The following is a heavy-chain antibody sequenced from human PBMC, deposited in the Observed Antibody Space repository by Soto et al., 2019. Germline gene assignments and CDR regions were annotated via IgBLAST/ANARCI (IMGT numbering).Heavy chain of an antibody. D-gene: IGHD3-9*01. J-gene: IGHJ6*02. V-gene: IGHV4-59*01. CDR1: GGSISRYY. Sequence: QVQLQESGPGLVKPSETLSLTCTVSGGSISRYYWSCIRQAPGKGLEWIGYLYNSASTTYNPSLKVRVPISVDTSKNQVSLRLSSVTAADTAVYYCARAPWYYNPLTGYSSAGLDVWGQGTTVTVSS. CDR2: LYNSAST. CDR3: ARAPWYYNPLTGYSSAGLDV.